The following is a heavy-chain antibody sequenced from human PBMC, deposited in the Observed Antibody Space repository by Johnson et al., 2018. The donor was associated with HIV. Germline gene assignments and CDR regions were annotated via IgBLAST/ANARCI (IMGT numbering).Heavy chain of an antibody. D-gene: IGHD6-19*01. CDR3: AKIGQWRERLDAFDV. Sequence: QVQLVESGGGVVQPGRSLRVSCAASGFTFSSYGMHWVRQAPGKGLEWVAVTSNDGSNKYYADSVKGRFTIYRDNFTNTLYLQMNGLRPEDTAVYYCAKIGQWRERLDAFDVWGQGTMVTVSS. CDR1: GFTFSSYG. CDR2: TSNDGSNK. V-gene: IGHV3-30*18. J-gene: IGHJ3*01.